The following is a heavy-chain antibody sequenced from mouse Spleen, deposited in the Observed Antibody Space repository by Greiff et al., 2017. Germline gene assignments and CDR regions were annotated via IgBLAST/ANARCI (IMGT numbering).Heavy chain of an antibody. D-gene: IGHD2-3*01. J-gene: IGHJ3*01. CDR1: GYTFTSYW. CDR3: ARGDGYYLFAY. CDR2: IDPSDSYT. V-gene: IGHV1-69*01. Sequence: QVQLQQPGAELVMPGASVKLSCKASGYTFTSYWMHWVKQRPGQGLEWIGEIDPSDSYTNYNQKFKGKATLTVDKSSSTAYMQLSSLTSEDSAVYYCARGDGYYLFAYWGQGTLVTVSA.